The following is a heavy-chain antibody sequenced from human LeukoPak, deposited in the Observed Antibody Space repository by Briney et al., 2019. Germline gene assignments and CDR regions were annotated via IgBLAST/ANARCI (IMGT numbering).Heavy chain of an antibody. CDR2: IYYSGSI. CDR1: GGSTSTYY. V-gene: IGHV4-59*01. D-gene: IGHD6-13*01. Sequence: SETLSLTCTVSGGSTSTYYWSWIRQPPGKGLEWIGYIYYSGSINYNPSLKSRVTMSVDTSGNQFFLKLSSVTAADTAIYDCARDREQQLFSFDYWGQGTLVTVSS. J-gene: IGHJ4*02. CDR3: ARDREQQLFSFDY.